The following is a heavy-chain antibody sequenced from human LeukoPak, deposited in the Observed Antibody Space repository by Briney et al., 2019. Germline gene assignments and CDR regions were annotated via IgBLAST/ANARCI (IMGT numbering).Heavy chain of an antibody. CDR3: ARGPGGSSSSDFDY. V-gene: IGHV4-4*07. CDR2: IYTSGST. Sequence: PSETLTLTCTVSGGSISSYYWSWIRLPAGKGLEWIGRIYTSGSTNYNPSLKSRVTISLDTSKNQFSLNLSSVTAADTAVYYCARGPGGSSSSDFDYWGQGTLVTVSS. J-gene: IGHJ4*02. D-gene: IGHD6-6*01. CDR1: GGSISSYY.